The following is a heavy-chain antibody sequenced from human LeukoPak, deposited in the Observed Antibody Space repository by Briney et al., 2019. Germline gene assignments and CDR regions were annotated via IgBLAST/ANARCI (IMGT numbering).Heavy chain of an antibody. V-gene: IGHV3-74*01. CDR2: INSDGSAT. J-gene: IGHJ4*02. Sequence: PGGSLKLSCAASGITFSGYWMHWVRQAPGKGLVWVSSINSDGSATRYADSVKGRFTMSRDNAKNMMCLQMDSLTVEDTALYYCARVVSGRQWLPLDYWGQGTLVTVSS. CDR1: GITFSGYW. D-gene: IGHD6-19*01. CDR3: ARVVSGRQWLPLDY.